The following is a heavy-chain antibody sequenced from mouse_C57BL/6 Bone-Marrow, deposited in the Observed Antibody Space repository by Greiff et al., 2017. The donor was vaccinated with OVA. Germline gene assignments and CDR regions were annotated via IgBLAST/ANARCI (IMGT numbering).Heavy chain of an antibody. Sequence: EVQLVESEGGLVQPGSSMKLSCTASGFTFSDYYMAWVRQVPEKGLEWVANINYDGSSTYYLDSLKSRFIISRDNAKNILYLQMSSLKSEDTATYYCARDSNYGNFDVWGTGTTVTVSS. D-gene: IGHD2-5*01. J-gene: IGHJ1*03. CDR3: ARDSNYGNFDV. CDR1: GFTFSDYY. CDR2: INYDGSST. V-gene: IGHV5-16*01.